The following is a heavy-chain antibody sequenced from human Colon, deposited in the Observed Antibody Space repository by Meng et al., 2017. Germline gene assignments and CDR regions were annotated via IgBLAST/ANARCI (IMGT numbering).Heavy chain of an antibody. Sequence: QVQLQESGPGLVEPSHALSLSFVVTGGSNSGDGYYWSWTRQRPGKGLEWIWYVHDSGDTYYKSSLKSRITISIDTSENQFSLKLKSVTAADTAVYYCARDPSNRGAFFDPWGQGTLVTVSS. D-gene: IGHD1-14*01. V-gene: IGHV4-31*11. J-gene: IGHJ5*02. CDR2: VHDSGDT. CDR1: GGSNSGDGYY. CDR3: ARDPSNRGAFFDP.